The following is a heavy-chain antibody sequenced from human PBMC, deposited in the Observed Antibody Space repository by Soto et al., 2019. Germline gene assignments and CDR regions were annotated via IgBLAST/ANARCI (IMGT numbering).Heavy chain of an antibody. V-gene: IGHV3-48*02. CDR3: ARSNILRFLEVLMEPSQFYAMDV. CDR2: ISGSGSAK. J-gene: IGHJ6*02. D-gene: IGHD3-3*01. Sequence: PGGSLRLSCTASGFTFNIYNMNWVRQAPGKGLEWVSYISGSGSAKIYADSVVGRFTISRDNDKNSLYLQMNSLRDEDTAVYYCARSNILRFLEVLMEPSQFYAMDVWGQGTKVTVSS. CDR1: GFTFNIYN.